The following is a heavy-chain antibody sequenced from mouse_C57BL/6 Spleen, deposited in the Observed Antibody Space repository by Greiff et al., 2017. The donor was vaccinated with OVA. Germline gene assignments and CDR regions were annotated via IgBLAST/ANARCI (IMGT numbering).Heavy chain of an antibody. Sequence: EVHLVESGGGLVQPGGSLKLSCAASGFTFSDYGMPWVRQAPRKGLEWVASISTLAYSIYYADTVTGRFTLPRENAKNTLYLEMSSLRSEDTAMYYCARPYDYDDGWFAYWGQGTLVTVSA. CDR3: ARPYDYDDGWFAY. D-gene: IGHD2-4*01. V-gene: IGHV5-15*01. CDR1: GFTFSDYG. J-gene: IGHJ3*01. CDR2: ISTLAYSI.